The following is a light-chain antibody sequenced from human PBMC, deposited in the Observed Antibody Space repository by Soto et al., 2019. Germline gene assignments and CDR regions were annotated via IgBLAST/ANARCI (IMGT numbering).Light chain of an antibody. CDR2: EVT. CDR1: SSDVGSYDL. Sequence: QSVLTQPASVSGSPGQSITISCTGTSSDVGSYDLVSWYQQHPGKAPKLMIYEVTKRPSGVANRSSGTKSGNTASLTSCVLQAEDDADYCHGSYAGSSSYVFGTGTKVTVL. V-gene: IGLV2-23*02. CDR3: GSYAGSSSYV. J-gene: IGLJ1*01.